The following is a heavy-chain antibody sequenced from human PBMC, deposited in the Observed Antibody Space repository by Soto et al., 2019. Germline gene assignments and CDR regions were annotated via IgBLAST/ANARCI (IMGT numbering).Heavy chain of an antibody. J-gene: IGHJ3*02. CDR1: GFAFSSYW. Sequence: PGGSLRLSCAASGFAFSSYWMNWVRQVPGKGLVWVSSIKTDGSITTYADSVKGRFTNSRDNAKNTLYLQMNSLRVEDTAVYYCARDLLGFRAFDIWGQGTMVTVSS. CDR3: ARDLLGFRAFDI. D-gene: IGHD3-10*01. V-gene: IGHV3-74*01. CDR2: IKTDGSIT.